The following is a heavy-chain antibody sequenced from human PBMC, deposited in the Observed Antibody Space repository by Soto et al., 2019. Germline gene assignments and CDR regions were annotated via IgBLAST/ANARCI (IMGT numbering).Heavy chain of an antibody. V-gene: IGHV1-69*02. D-gene: IGHD2-15*01. CDR3: ARGGNTGVVVAVTPNWFDP. CDR1: GGTFSSYT. CDR2: IIPILGIA. Sequence: QVQLVQSGAEVKKPGSSVKVSCKASGGTFSSYTISWVRQATGQGLECMGRIIPILGIANYAQKFQGRVTITADKSTSTAYMELILVRSEDTAVYYCARGGNTGVVVAVTPNWFDPWGPGTLVTVSS. J-gene: IGHJ5*02.